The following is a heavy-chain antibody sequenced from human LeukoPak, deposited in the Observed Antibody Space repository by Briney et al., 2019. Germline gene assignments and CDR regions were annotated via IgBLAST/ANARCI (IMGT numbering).Heavy chain of an antibody. V-gene: IGHV4-38-2*01. CDR3: ARHYDSSGYSHFDY. J-gene: IGHJ4*02. D-gene: IGHD3-22*01. CDR1: GYSISSGYY. CDR2: IYHTGNT. Sequence: SETLSLTCAVSGYSISSGYYWGWIRQPPGKGLEWIGSIYHTGNTYYNPSLKSRVTISVDTSKNQFSLKLSSVTAADTAVYYCARHYDSSGYSHFDYWGQGTLVTASS.